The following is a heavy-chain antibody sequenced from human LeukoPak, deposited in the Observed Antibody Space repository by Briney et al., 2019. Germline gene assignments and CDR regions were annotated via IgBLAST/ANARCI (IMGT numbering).Heavy chain of an antibody. CDR1: GGSFSGYY. Sequence: SETLSLTCAVYGGSFSGYYWSWIRQPPGKGLEWIGEINHSGSTNYNPSLKSRVTISVDTSKNQFSLKLSSVTAADTAVYYCARGRLTGYYQSFLFDYWGQETLVTVSS. CDR2: INHSGST. J-gene: IGHJ4*02. CDR3: ARGRLTGYYQSFLFDY. V-gene: IGHV4-34*01. D-gene: IGHD3-9*01.